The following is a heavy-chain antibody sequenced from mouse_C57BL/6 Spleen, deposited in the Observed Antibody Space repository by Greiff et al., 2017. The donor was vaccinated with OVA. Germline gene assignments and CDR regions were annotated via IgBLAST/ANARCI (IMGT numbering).Heavy chain of an antibody. CDR3: TESSITTVFDY. CDR2: IDPEDGDT. V-gene: IGHV14-1*01. J-gene: IGHJ2*01. Sequence: EVKLMESGAELVRPGASVKLSCTASGFNIKDYYMHWVKQRPEQGLEWIGRIDPEDGDTEYAPKFQGKATMTADTSSNTAYLQLSSLTSEDTAVYYCTESSITTVFDYWGQGTTLTVSS. D-gene: IGHD1-1*01. CDR1: GFNIKDYY.